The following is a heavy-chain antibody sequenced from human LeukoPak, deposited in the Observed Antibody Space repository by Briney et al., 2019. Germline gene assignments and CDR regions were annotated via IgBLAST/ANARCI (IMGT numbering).Heavy chain of an antibody. J-gene: IGHJ5*02. V-gene: IGHV3-11*01. D-gene: IGHD2-2*01. CDR3: ARGVVPAANPWFDP. CDR2: ISSSGGTI. CDR1: GFTFSDYY. Sequence: GGSLRLSCAASGFTFSDYYMSWIRQAPGKGLEWVSYISSSGGTIYYADSVKGRFTISRDNAKNSLYLQMNSLRAEDTAVYYCARGVVPAANPWFDPWGQGTLVTVSS.